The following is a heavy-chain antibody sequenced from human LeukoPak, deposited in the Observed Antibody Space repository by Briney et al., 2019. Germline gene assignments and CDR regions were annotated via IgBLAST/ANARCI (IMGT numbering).Heavy chain of an antibody. CDR3: ATDAPAAIEFDN. V-gene: IGHV1-69-2*01. D-gene: IGHD2-2*01. CDR2: VDPEDGET. Sequence: GASVKVSCKVSGYTFTDYYMHWVQQAPGKGLEWRGLVDPEDGETIYAEKFQSRVSITADTSTDTAYMELSSLRSKDTAVYYCATDAPAAIEFDNWGQGTLVTVSS. J-gene: IGHJ4*02. CDR1: GYTFTDYY.